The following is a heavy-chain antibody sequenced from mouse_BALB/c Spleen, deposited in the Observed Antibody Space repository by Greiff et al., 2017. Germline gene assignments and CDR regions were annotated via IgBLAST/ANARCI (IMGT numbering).Heavy chain of an antibody. Sequence: EVMLVESGGGLVKLGGSLKLSCAASGFTFSDYYMYLVRQTPEKRLEWVATISDGGSYTYYPDSVKGRFTISRDNAKNNLYLQMSSLKSEDTAMYYCARDYDYDYEAMDYWGQGTSVTVSS. CDR1: GFTFSDYY. CDR3: ARDYDYDYEAMDY. J-gene: IGHJ4*01. CDR2: ISDGGSYT. V-gene: IGHV5-4*02. D-gene: IGHD2-12*01.